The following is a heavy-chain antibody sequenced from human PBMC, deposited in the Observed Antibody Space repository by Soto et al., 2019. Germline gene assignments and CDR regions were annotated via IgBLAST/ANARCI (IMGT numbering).Heavy chain of an antibody. CDR2: ISGGGGST. D-gene: IGHD1-26*01. Sequence: GGSLRLSCAASGFTFSAYAMNWVRQAPGKGLEWVSAISGGGGSTYYADSVKGRVTISRDNSKNTLYLQMNSLRAEDTAVYYCAKVSLGALTFTDYYYYGLDVWGQGTTVTVSS. J-gene: IGHJ6*02. CDR1: GFTFSAYA. V-gene: IGHV3-23*01. CDR3: AKVSLGALTFTDYYYYGLDV.